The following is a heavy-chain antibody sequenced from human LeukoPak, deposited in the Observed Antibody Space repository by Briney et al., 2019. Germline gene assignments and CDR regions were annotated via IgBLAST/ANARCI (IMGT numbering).Heavy chain of an antibody. CDR2: INHSGST. V-gene: IGHV4-34*01. J-gene: IGHJ4*02. D-gene: IGHD3-3*01. Sequence: PSETLSLNCAVYGGSFSGYYWNWIRQPPGKGLEWIGEINHSGSTSDNPSLKSRVTISVDTSKNQFSLKLSSVTAADTAVYYCASKYYDFWSGARESFDYWGQGTLVAVSS. CDR1: GGSFSGYY. CDR3: ASKYYDFWSGARESFDY.